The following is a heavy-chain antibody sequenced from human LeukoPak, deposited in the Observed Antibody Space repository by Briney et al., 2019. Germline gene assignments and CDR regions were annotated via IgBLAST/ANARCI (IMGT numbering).Heavy chain of an antibody. J-gene: IGHJ4*02. CDR1: GFTFSSYA. D-gene: IGHD6-13*01. V-gene: IGHV3-30-3*01. CDR3: ARDVTPGIAAAGTGVGNY. Sequence: GGSLRLSCAASGFTFSSYAMHWVRQAPGKGLEWVAVISYDGSNKYYADSVKGRFTISRDNSKNTLYLQMNSLRAEDTAVYYCARDVTPGIAAAGTGVGNYWGQGTLVTVSS. CDR2: ISYDGSNK.